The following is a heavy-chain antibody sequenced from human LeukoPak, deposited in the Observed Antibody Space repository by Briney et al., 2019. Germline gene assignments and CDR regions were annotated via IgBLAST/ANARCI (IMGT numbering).Heavy chain of an antibody. CDR3: ASHRRPHGGEY. V-gene: IGHV4-59*08. J-gene: IGHJ4*02. D-gene: IGHD2-15*01. Sequence: PSETLSLTCTVSGASFEHFFWSWIRQPPGKGLEWIGYVYYSGSTDYNPSLKSRLTITADTSKNQFSLRLTSVTAADTAIYYCASHRRPHGGEYWGKGTRVTVST. CDR1: GASFEHFF. CDR2: VYYSGST.